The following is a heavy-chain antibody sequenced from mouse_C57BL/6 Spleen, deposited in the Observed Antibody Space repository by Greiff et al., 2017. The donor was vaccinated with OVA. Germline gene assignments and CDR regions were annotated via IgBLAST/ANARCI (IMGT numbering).Heavy chain of an antibody. CDR2: IDPEDGET. CDR1: GFNIKDYY. D-gene: IGHD1-1*01. J-gene: IGHJ3*01. CDR3: ATSYGSSFRFAY. Sequence: EVQLQQSGAELVKPGASVKLSCTASGFNIKDYYMHWVKQRTEQGPEWIGRIDPEDGETKYAPKFQGKATITADTSSNTAYLQLSSLTSEDTAVYYCATSYGSSFRFAYWGQGTLVTVSA. V-gene: IGHV14-2*01.